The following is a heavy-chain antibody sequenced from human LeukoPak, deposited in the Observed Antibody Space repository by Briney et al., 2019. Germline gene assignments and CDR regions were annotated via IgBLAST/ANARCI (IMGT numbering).Heavy chain of an antibody. CDR1: GYTFINYG. Sequence: AASVKVSCKASGYTFINYGISWVRQAPGQGLEWMGWISVYNGNANYAQKLQGRVIMTTDTSTNTAYMDLRSLRSDDTAVYYCARDVGRLQLDAFDVWGQGTMVTVSS. J-gene: IGHJ3*01. D-gene: IGHD1-7*01. CDR2: ISVYNGNA. CDR3: ARDVGRLQLDAFDV. V-gene: IGHV1-18*01.